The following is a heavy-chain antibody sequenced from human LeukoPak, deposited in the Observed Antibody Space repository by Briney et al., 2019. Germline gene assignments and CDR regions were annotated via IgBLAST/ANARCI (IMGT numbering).Heavy chain of an antibody. Sequence: ASVKVSCKASGYTFTGYYMHWVRQAPGQGLEWMGWMNPNSGGTNYAQKFQGRVTMTRDTSISTAYMELSSLRSEDTAVYYCASAVAKRYCSSTSCYISYYYMDVWGKGTTVTVSS. D-gene: IGHD2-2*02. CDR1: GYTFTGYY. J-gene: IGHJ6*03. V-gene: IGHV1-2*02. CDR2: MNPNSGGT. CDR3: ASAVAKRYCSSTSCYISYYYMDV.